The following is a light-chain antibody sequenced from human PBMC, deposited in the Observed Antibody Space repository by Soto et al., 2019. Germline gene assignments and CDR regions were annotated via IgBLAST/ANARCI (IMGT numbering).Light chain of an antibody. Sequence: QSVLTQSPSASASLGASVKLTCTLSSGHSSYAIAWHQQQPEKGPRYLMKVYSDGSHSKGDGIPDRLSGSSSGAERYLTISSLQSEDEADYYCQTWGTDIHVVFGGGTKVTVL. CDR3: QTWGTDIHVV. J-gene: IGLJ2*01. CDR2: VYSDGSH. CDR1: SGHSSYA. V-gene: IGLV4-69*01.